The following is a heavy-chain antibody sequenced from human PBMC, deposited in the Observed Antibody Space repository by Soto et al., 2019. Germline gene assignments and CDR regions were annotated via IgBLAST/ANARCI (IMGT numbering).Heavy chain of an antibody. V-gene: IGHV3-21*01. J-gene: IGHJ4*02. CDR3: ARGFQSYYYDSSGYLVLSY. CDR1: GFTFSSYS. Sequence: PGGSLRLSCAASGFTFSSYSMNWVRQAPGKGLEWVSSISSSSSYIYYADSVKGRFTISRDNAKNSLYLQMNSLRAEDTAVYYCARGFQSYYYDSSGYLVLSYWGQGTLVTVSS. D-gene: IGHD3-22*01. CDR2: ISSSSSYI.